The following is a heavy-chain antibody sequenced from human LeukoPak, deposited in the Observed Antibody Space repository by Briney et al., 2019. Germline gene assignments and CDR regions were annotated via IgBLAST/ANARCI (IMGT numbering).Heavy chain of an antibody. CDR1: GFTFSSYG. D-gene: IGHD5-12*01. Sequence: GGSLRLSCAASGFTFSSYGMHWVRQAPGKGLEWVAFIRYDGSNKYYADSVKGRLTISRDNSKNTLYLQMNSLRAEDTAVYYCAKDKSSGPYYYYYMDVWGKGTTVTVSS. V-gene: IGHV3-30*02. CDR2: IRYDGSNK. J-gene: IGHJ6*03. CDR3: AKDKSSGPYYYYYMDV.